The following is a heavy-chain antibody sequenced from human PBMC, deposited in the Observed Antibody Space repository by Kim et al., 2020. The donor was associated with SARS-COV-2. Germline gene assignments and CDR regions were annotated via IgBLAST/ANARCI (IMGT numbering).Heavy chain of an antibody. CDR1: GFTFSSYA. D-gene: IGHD6-19*01. Sequence: GGSLRLSCAASGFTFSSYAMSWVRQAPGKGLEWVSAISGSGGGTYYADSVKGRFTISRDNSKNTLYLQMNSLRAEDTAVYYCAKDGETGIAVAAPAEYFQHWGQGTLVTVSS. V-gene: IGHV3-23*01. J-gene: IGHJ1*01. CDR2: ISGSGGGT. CDR3: AKDGETGIAVAAPAEYFQH.